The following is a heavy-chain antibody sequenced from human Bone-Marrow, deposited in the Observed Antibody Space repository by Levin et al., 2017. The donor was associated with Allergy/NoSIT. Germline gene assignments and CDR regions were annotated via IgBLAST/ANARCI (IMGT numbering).Heavy chain of an antibody. D-gene: IGHD3-10*01. CDR3: ASTSTLRGVRRTYYYYYGMDV. V-gene: IGHV4-39*01. CDR1: GGSISSSSYY. CDR2: IYYSGST. J-gene: IGHJ6*02. Sequence: SETLSLTCTVSGGSISSSSYYWGWIRQPPGKGLEWIGSIYYSGSTYYNPSLKSRVTISVDTSKNQFSLKLSSVTAADTAVYYCASTSTLRGVRRTYYYYYGMDVWGQGTTVTVSS.